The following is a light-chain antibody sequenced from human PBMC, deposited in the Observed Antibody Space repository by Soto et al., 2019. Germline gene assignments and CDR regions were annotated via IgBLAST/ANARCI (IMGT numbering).Light chain of an antibody. V-gene: IGLV1-44*01. CDR2: NND. CDR3: STWDGSLDGPV. Sequence: QSVLTQPPSASGTPGQRVTISCSGGSSNIGTNAVNWYQHLPGTAPKLLIYNNDRRPSGVPDRFSASKSGTSASLAISGLQSADEADYYCSTWDGSLDGPVFGGGTKLTVL. J-gene: IGLJ2*01. CDR1: SSNIGTNA.